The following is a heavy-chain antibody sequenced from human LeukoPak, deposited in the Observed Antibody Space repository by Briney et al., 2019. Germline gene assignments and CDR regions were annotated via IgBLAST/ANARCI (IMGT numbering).Heavy chain of an antibody. CDR3: ARSSIAAYNWFDP. D-gene: IGHD6-6*01. Sequence: SETLSLTCTVSGDSISSYYCSWIRQPPGKGLEWIGYIYYSGSTSYNPSLKSRVTISLDTSNNQFSLKLRSVTAADTGVYYCARSSIAAYNWFDPWGQGTLVTVSS. CDR2: IYYSGST. CDR1: GDSISSYY. V-gene: IGHV4-59*01. J-gene: IGHJ5*02.